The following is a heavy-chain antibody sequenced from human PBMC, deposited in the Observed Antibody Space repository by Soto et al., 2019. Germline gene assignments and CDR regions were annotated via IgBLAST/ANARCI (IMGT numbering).Heavy chain of an antibody. Sequence: SETLSLTCTVSGGSISSGGYYWSWIRQHPGKGLEWIGYIYYSGSTYYNPSLKSRVTISVDTSKNQFSLKLSSVTAADTAVYYCARVPCSSTSCISNWFDPWGQGTLVTVSS. J-gene: IGHJ5*02. D-gene: IGHD2-2*01. CDR1: GGSISSGGYY. CDR3: ARVPCSSTSCISNWFDP. V-gene: IGHV4-31*03. CDR2: IYYSGST.